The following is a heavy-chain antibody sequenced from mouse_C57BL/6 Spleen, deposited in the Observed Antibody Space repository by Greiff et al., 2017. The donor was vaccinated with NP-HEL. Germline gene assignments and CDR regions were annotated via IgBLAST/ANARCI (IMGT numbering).Heavy chain of an antibody. CDR3: VRQDSNYPSYYYAMDY. J-gene: IGHJ4*01. D-gene: IGHD2-5*01. Sequence: VQVVESGGGLVQPKGSLKLSCAASGFSFNTYAMNWVRQAPGKGLEWVARIRSKSNNYATYYADSVKDRFTISRDDSESMLYLQMNNLKTEDTAMYYCVRQDSNYPSYYYAMDYWGQGTSVTVSS. V-gene: IGHV10-1*01. CDR1: GFSFNTYA. CDR2: IRSKSNNYAT.